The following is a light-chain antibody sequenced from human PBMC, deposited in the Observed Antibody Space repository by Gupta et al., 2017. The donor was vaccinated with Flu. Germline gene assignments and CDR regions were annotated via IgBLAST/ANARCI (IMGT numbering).Light chain of an antibody. Sequence: SSDVGGYNYVSWYQQHPGKAPKLMIYDVSNRHSGVSNRFSGSKSGNTASLTISGLQAEDEADYYCSSYTSSSTLAVFGGGTKLTVL. CDR1: SSDVGGYNY. J-gene: IGLJ3*02. CDR3: SSYTSSSTLAV. V-gene: IGLV2-14*04. CDR2: DVS.